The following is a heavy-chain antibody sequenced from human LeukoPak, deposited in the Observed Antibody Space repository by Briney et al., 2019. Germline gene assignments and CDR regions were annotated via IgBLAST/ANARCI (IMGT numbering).Heavy chain of an antibody. V-gene: IGHV3-20*04. J-gene: IGHJ4*02. Sequence: GGSLRLSCAASGFTFDYYGVSWVLQAPGKGLEWVSGINWNGGSTGYADSVKGRFTISRDNAKNSLYLQMNSLRAEDTALYYCARDRTVTTSLFDYWGQGTLVTVSS. D-gene: IGHD4-17*01. CDR3: ARDRTVTTSLFDY. CDR2: INWNGGST. CDR1: GFTFDYYG.